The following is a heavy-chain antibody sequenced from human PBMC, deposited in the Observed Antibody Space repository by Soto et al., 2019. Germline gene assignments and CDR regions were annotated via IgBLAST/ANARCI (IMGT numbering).Heavy chain of an antibody. J-gene: IGHJ6*03. CDR1: GGSFSGYY. V-gene: IGHV4-34*01. CDR2: INHSGST. CDR3: ARGLPDYDFWSGYWGSSQYYYSMHA. Sequence: SETLSLTCAVYGGSFSGYYWSWIRQPPGKGLEWIGEINHSGSTNYNPSLKSRVTISVDTSKNQFSLKLSSVTAADTAVYYCARGLPDYDFWSGYWGSSQYYYSMHACGKGTTVTVSS. D-gene: IGHD3-3*01.